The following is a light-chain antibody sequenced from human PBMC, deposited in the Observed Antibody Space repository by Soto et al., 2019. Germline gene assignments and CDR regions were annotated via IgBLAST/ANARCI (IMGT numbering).Light chain of an antibody. V-gene: IGKV3-15*01. CDR2: DAS. Sequence: EVVLTQSPATLSVSPGERATLSCRASQSVSSDLAWYQQQPGQSPRLLIYDASTRATGIPARFGGSGSGTEFTLTISSLQSEDFAVHYCQQYNDWPLTFGGGTKVEIK. CDR3: QQYNDWPLT. J-gene: IGKJ4*01. CDR1: QSVSSD.